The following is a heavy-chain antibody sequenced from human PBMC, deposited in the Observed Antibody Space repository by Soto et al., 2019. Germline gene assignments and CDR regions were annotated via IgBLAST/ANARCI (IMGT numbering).Heavy chain of an antibody. CDR2: ISYDGSNT. D-gene: IGHD1-26*01. Sequence: QVQLVESGGGVVQPGRSLRLSCVASGFTFSSYGMHWVRQAPGKGMEWVAIISYDGSNTYYADSVKGRFTISRDNSKNTLYVQMNSMRAEDTSVYYCAKEGGLSGSYYISSSYYFDYWGQGTRVTVSS. J-gene: IGHJ4*02. CDR3: AKEGGLSGSYYISSSYYFDY. V-gene: IGHV3-30*18. CDR1: GFTFSSYG.